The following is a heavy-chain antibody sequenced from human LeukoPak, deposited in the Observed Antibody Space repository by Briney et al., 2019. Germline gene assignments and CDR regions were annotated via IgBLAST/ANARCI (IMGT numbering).Heavy chain of an antibody. V-gene: IGHV3-11*01. J-gene: IGHJ3*02. CDR1: GFTFSDYY. Sequence: RTGGSLRLSCAASGFTFSDYYMSWIRQAPGKGLEWVSYISSSGSTIYYADSVEGRFTISRDNAKNSLYLQMNSLRAEDTAVYYCARAGQLDAFDIWGQGTMVTVSS. D-gene: IGHD6-6*01. CDR2: ISSSGSTI. CDR3: ARAGQLDAFDI.